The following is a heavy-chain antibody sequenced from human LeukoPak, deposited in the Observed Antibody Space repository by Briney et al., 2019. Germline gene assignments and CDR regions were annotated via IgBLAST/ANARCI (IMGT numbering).Heavy chain of an antibody. V-gene: IGHV4-31*03. CDR1: GGSISSGGYY. CDR2: IYYSGST. D-gene: IGHD6-13*01. J-gene: IGHJ1*01. CDR3: ASVFGIAAVYFQH. Sequence: PSETLSLTCTVSGGSISSGGYYWSWIRQHPGKGLEWIGYIYYSGSTYYNPSLKSRVTISVDKSKNQFSLKLSSVTAADTAVYYCASVFGIAAVYFQHWGQGTLVTVSS.